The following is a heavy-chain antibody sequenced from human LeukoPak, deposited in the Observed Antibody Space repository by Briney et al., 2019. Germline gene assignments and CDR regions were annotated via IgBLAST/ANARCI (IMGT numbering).Heavy chain of an antibody. J-gene: IGHJ4*02. Sequence: KPSETLSLTCAVYGGSFSGYYWSWIRQPPGKGLEWIGEINHSGSTNYNPSLKSRVTISVDTSKNQFSLKLSSVTAADTAVYYCARGYYYGGFDYWGQGTLVTVSS. CDR3: ARGYYYGGFDY. CDR1: GGSFSGYY. V-gene: IGHV4-34*01. CDR2: INHSGST. D-gene: IGHD3-10*01.